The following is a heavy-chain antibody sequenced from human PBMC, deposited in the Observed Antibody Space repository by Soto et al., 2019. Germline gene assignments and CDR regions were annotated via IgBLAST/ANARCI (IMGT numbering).Heavy chain of an antibody. V-gene: IGHV3-9*01. J-gene: IGHJ3*02. CDR1: GFTFDDNA. D-gene: IGHD1-26*01. CDR2: ISWNSGSI. Sequence: GGSLRLSCAASGFTFDDNAMHCVRQAPGKGLEWVSGISWNSGSIGYADSVKGRFTISRDNAKNSLYLQMNSLRAEDTALYYCAKDSGSYYVYAFDIWGQGTMVTVSS. CDR3: AKDSGSYYVYAFDI.